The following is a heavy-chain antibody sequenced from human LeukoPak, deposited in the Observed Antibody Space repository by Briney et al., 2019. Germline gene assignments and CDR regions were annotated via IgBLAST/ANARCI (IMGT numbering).Heavy chain of an antibody. CDR2: TYYRSTWYN. V-gene: IGHV6-1*01. Sequence: SQTLSLTCAISGDSVSSNSVTWNWIRQSPSRGLEWLGRTYYRSTWYNDYAVSVRGRITVNPDTSKNQFSLHLNSVTPEDTAVYYCARRLAQYDCFDPWGQGILVTVSS. CDR1: GDSVSSNSVT. J-gene: IGHJ5*02. CDR3: ARRLAQYDCFDP. D-gene: IGHD3-9*01.